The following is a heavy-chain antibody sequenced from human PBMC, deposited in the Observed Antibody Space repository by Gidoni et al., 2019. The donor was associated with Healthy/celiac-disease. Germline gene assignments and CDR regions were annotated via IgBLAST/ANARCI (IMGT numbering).Heavy chain of an antibody. CDR3: AKILLPNSGWLGTLSY. D-gene: IGHD6-19*01. CDR1: GFTFSSYG. CDR2: IAYEGSNK. J-gene: IGHJ4*02. V-gene: IGHV3-30*18. Sequence: QVQLVEYGGGVVQPGRSLRLSCAASGFTFSSYGMHWVRQAPGKVLEWVAVIAYEGSNKYYADSVKGRFTISRDNSKNTLYLQMNSLRAEDTAVYYCAKILLPNSGWLGTLSYWGQGTLVTVSS.